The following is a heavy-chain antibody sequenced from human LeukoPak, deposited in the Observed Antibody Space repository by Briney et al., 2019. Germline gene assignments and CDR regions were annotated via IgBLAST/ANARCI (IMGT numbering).Heavy chain of an antibody. CDR1: GFTFSTYW. CDR3: AGDYAGSPDY. J-gene: IGHJ4*02. V-gene: IGHV3-74*03. Sequence: GGSLRLSCTVSGFTFSTYWINWVRQSPGKGLVWVALINGDGSTTTHADSVKGRFSISRDNAKNAAYLQMNSLRDEDTVVYFCAGDYAGSPDYWGQGTLVTVSA. CDR2: INGDGSTT. D-gene: IGHD3-10*01.